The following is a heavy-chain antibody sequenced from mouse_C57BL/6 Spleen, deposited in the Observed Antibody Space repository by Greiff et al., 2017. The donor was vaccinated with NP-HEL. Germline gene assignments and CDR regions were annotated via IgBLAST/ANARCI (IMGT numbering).Heavy chain of an antibody. CDR2: IRSKSNNYAT. Sequence: EVQVVESGGGLVQPKGSLKLSCAASGFSFNTYAMNWVRQAPGKGLEWVARIRSKSNNYATYYADSVKDRFTISRDDSESMLYLQMNNLKTEDTAMYYCVRHANYDYDGAWFAYWGQGTLVTVSA. CDR3: VRHANYDYDGAWFAY. D-gene: IGHD2-4*01. V-gene: IGHV10-1*01. J-gene: IGHJ3*01. CDR1: GFSFNTYA.